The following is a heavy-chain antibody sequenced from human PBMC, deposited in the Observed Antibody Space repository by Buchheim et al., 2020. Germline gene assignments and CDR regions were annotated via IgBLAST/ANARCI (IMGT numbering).Heavy chain of an antibody. Sequence: QVLLQGSGPGLLKPSETLSLTCTVSGDSLRGYYWNWIRQPPGKGLEWIGYISYGGTTQYNPTLKSRASITLDTSKDQFYLKMNTVTAADTAKYFCARGGQTAAAVDNWFDPWGQG. J-gene: IGHJ5*02. CDR2: ISYGGTT. CDR1: GDSLRGYY. CDR3: ARGGQTAAAVDNWFDP. V-gene: IGHV4-59*01. D-gene: IGHD1-14*01.